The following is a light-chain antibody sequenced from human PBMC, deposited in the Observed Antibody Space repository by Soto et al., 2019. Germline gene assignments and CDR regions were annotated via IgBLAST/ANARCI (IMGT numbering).Light chain of an antibody. CDR1: QTISSW. Sequence: DIQMTQSPSTLSGSVGDRVTITCRASQTISSWLAWYQQKPGKAPKLLIYKASTLKSGVPSRFSGSGSGTEFPLTISSLQPDDFATYYCQHYNSYSAAFGQGTKVELQ. CDR2: KAS. V-gene: IGKV1-5*03. J-gene: IGKJ1*01. CDR3: QHYNSYSAA.